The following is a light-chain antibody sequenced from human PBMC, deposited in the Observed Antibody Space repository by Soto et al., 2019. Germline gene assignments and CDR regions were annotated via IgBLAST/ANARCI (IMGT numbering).Light chain of an antibody. CDR1: SSNIGTNS. J-gene: IGLJ2*01. Sequence: QSVLTQPPSASGTPGQRVTISCSGSSSNIGTNSVDWYKQVPGTAPKLLIYRNDHRPSGVPDRVSGSKSGTSASLAISGLRSEDEADYYCAAWDDSLSGVVFGGGTKLTVL. CDR3: AAWDDSLSGVV. V-gene: IGLV1-47*01. CDR2: RND.